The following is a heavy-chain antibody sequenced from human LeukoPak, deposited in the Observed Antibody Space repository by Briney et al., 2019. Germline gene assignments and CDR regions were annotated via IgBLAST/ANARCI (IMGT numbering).Heavy chain of an antibody. V-gene: IGHV3-53*01. D-gene: IGHD6-19*01. Sequence: GGSLRLSCVASGFTVSSNYMSWVRQAPGKGLEWVSVLYGGVSTFYADSVKGRFTISRDNFKNTMYLQMNSLRAEDTAVYYSARSRWLGQAFDIWGQGTMVTVSS. CDR1: GFTVSSNY. CDR2: LYGGVST. CDR3: ARSRWLGQAFDI. J-gene: IGHJ3*02.